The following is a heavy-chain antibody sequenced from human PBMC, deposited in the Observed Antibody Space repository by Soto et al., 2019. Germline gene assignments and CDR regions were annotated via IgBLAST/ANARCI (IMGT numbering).Heavy chain of an antibody. V-gene: IGHV3-66*01. J-gene: IGHJ5*02. CDR3: ARVVYDFYPNWFDP. D-gene: IGHD3-3*01. CDR1: GFTVSSNY. Sequence: EVQLVESGGGLVQPGGYLRLSCAASGFTVSSNYMSWVRQAPGKGLEWVSVIYSGGSTYYADSVKGRFTISRDNSKNTLYLQMNSLRAEDTAVYYCARVVYDFYPNWFDPWGQGTLVTVSS. CDR2: IYSGGST.